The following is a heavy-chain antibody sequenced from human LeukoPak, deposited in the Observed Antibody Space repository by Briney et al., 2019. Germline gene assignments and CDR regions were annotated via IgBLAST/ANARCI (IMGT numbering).Heavy chain of an antibody. CDR2: ISSSSSYI. D-gene: IGHD3-3*01. CDR3: AVSGYSLNYYGMDV. J-gene: IGHJ6*02. V-gene: IGHV3-21*01. CDR1: GFTFSSYS. Sequence: GSLRLSCAASGFTFSSYSMNWVRQAPRKGLEWVSSISSSSSYIYYADSVKGRFTISRDNAKNSLYLQMNSLRAEDTAVYYCAVSGYSLNYYGMDVWGQGTTVTVSS.